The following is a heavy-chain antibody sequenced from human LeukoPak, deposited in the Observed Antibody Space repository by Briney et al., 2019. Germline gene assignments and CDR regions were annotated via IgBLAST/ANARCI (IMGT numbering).Heavy chain of an antibody. CDR1: GFTFSSYS. D-gene: IGHD6-19*01. J-gene: IGHJ4*02. CDR2: LSGNSAEV. Sequence: QTGGSLRLSCEASGFTFSSYSMTWVRQAPGTGLQWISTLSGNSAEVFYAESVKGRFTISRDNSMNTLYLEMNNLRADDTALYYCARGGSGWFGRTDYWGQGTLVTVSS. V-gene: IGHV3-23*01. CDR3: ARGGSGWFGRTDY.